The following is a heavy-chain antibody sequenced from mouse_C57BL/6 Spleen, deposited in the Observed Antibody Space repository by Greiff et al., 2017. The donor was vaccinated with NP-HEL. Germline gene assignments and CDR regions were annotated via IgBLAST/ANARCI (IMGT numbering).Heavy chain of an antibody. D-gene: IGHD1-1*01. J-gene: IGHJ3*01. CDR3: APITTVPFAY. CDR2: IYPGDGDT. CDR1: GYAFSSSW. V-gene: IGHV1-82*01. Sequence: VQLQQSGPELVKPGASVKISCKASGYAFSSSWMNWVKQRPGKGLEWIGRIYPGDGDTNYNEKFKSKATLTVDKSSSTAYMQLSSLTSEDSAVYYCAPITTVPFAYWGQGTLVTVSA.